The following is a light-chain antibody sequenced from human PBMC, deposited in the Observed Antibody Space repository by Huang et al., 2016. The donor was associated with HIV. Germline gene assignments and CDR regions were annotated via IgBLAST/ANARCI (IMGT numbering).Light chain of an antibody. CDR3: QQYGTSPVT. V-gene: IGKV3-20*01. CDR1: QTLSNSH. Sequence: EIVLTQSPGTLSLSPGERVTLSCRASQTLSNSHLAWYQQKPGQAPRLLIDATANRATGIPDRFSGSGSGTDFTLTISRLEPEDFAVYYCQQYGTSPVTFGQGTKLEIK. J-gene: IGKJ2*01. CDR2: ATA.